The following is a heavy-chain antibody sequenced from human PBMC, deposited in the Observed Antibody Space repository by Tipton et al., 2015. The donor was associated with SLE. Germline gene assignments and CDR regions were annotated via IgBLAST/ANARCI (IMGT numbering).Heavy chain of an antibody. CDR2: INHSGST. V-gene: IGHV4-34*01. Sequence: TLSLTCAVYGGSFSGYYWSWIRQPPGKGLEWIGEINHSGSTNYNPSLKSRVTISVDTSKNQFSLKLSSVTAADTAVYYCARGEGSSSWYKKLDYWGQGTLVTVSS. CDR1: GGSFSGYY. D-gene: IGHD6-13*01. CDR3: ARGEGSSSWYKKLDY. J-gene: IGHJ4*02.